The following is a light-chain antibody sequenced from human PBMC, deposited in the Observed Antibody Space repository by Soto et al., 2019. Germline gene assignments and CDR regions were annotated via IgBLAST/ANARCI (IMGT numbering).Light chain of an antibody. CDR3: SSYTTSSTYV. Sequence: QSALPQPASVSVSPGQSITISCTGTNSDVGAYNYVSWFQQHPGKAPKLMVYDVSNRPSGVSNRFSGSKSGNTASLTISGLQAEDEADYYCSSYTTSSTYVFGDGTKVTVL. J-gene: IGLJ1*01. V-gene: IGLV2-14*03. CDR2: DVS. CDR1: NSDVGAYNY.